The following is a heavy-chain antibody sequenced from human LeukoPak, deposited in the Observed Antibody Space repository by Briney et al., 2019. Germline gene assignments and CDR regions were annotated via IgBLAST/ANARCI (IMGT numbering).Heavy chain of an antibody. V-gene: IGHV4-59*12. CDR2: IYYRGST. Sequence: SETLSLTCTVSGGSISNYYWSWIRQPPGKGLEWIGYIYYRGSTNYNPSLKSRVTRSVDTSKNQFSLTLSSVTAADTAVYYCARAHGSGGDYFDYWGQGTLVTVSS. D-gene: IGHD5-12*01. CDR3: ARAHGSGGDYFDY. J-gene: IGHJ4*02. CDR1: GGSISNYY.